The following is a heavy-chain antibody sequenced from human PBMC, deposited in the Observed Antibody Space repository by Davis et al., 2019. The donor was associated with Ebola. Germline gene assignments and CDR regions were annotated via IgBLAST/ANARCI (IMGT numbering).Heavy chain of an antibody. D-gene: IGHD2-2*01. CDR1: GGSFSGYY. J-gene: IGHJ5*02. CDR3: ARHGDCSSTSCYRAGNNWFDP. V-gene: IGHV4-34*01. Sequence: PSETLSLTCAVYGGSFSGYYWSWVRQPPGKGLEWIGEINHSGSTNYNPSLKSRVTMSVDTSKNQFSLKLSSVTAADTAVYYCARHGDCSSTSCYRAGNNWFDPWGQGTLVTVSS. CDR2: INHSGST.